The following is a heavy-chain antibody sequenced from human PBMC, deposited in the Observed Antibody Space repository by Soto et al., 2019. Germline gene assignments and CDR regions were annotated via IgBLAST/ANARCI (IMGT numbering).Heavy chain of an antibody. D-gene: IGHD2-8*01. CDR3: AKYMGYCTNGVCYNYYYYYGMDV. CDR2: ISGSGGST. CDR1: GFTFSSYA. Sequence: GSLRLSCAASGFTFSSYAMSWVRQAPGKGLEWVSAISGSGGSTYYADSVKGRFTISRDNSKNTLYLQMNSLRAEDTAVYYCAKYMGYCTNGVCYNYYYYYGMDVWGQGTTVTVSS. J-gene: IGHJ6*02. V-gene: IGHV3-23*01.